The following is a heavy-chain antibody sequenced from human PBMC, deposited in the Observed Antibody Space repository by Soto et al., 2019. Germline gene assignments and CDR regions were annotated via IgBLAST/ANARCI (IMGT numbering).Heavy chain of an antibody. CDR2: ISYTGST. CDR3: ARDPSSGGYCPGPCFDN. Sequence: PSETLSLTCTVSGGSISSGDYYWSWIRQPPGKGLECIGYISYTGSTHYNPSLKSRVTMSVDTSKNQFSLKLGSVTAADTAVYYCARDPSSGGYCPGPCFDNWGQGTLVTVSS. J-gene: IGHJ4*02. V-gene: IGHV4-30-4*01. CDR1: GGSISSGDYY. D-gene: IGHD2-21*01.